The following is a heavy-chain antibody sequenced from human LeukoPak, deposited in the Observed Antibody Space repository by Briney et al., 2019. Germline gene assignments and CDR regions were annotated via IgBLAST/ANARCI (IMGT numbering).Heavy chain of an antibody. D-gene: IGHD3-9*01. CDR1: GGSISSSSYY. V-gene: IGHV4-39*07. CDR2: IYYSGST. Sequence: SETLSLTCTVSGGSISSSSYYWGWIRQPPGKGLEWIGSIYYSGSTYYNPSLKSRVTISVDTSKNQFSLKLSSVTAADTAVYYCARGTLRYFDWLHHDYWGQGTLVTVSS. CDR3: ARGTLRYFDWLHHDY. J-gene: IGHJ4*02.